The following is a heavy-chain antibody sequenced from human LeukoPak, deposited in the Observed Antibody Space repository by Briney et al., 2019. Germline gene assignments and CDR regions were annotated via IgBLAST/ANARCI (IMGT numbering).Heavy chain of an antibody. CDR2: ISSSGGTV. D-gene: IGHD3-10*01. Sequence: GGSLRLSCAASGFTFSSYEMSWVRQAPGKGLEWVSYISSSGGTVKYADSVKGRFTISRDNAKNSLYLQMNSLRAEDTAVYYCARGGGGGHVLWFGRGDWFDPWGQGTLVTVSS. V-gene: IGHV3-48*03. J-gene: IGHJ5*02. CDR3: ARGGGGGHVLWFGRGDWFDP. CDR1: GFTFSSYE.